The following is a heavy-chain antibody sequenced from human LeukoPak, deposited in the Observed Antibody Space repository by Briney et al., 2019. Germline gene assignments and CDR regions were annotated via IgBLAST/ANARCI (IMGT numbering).Heavy chain of an antibody. CDR3: ATGLTGIRAAAGTEKKWFDP. CDR1: GGSISSYY. D-gene: IGHD6-13*01. V-gene: IGHV4-59*12. CDR2: IYYSGST. Sequence: SETLSLTCTVSGGSISSYYWSWIRQPPGKGLEWIGYIYYSGSTNYNPSLKSRVTISVDTSKNQFSLKLSSVTAADTAVYYCATGLTGIRAAAGTEKKWFDPWGQGTLVTVSS. J-gene: IGHJ5*02.